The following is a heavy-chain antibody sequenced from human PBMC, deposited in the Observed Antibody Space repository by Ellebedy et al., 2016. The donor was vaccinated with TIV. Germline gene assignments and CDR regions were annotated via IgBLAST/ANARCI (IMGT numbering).Heavy chain of an antibody. J-gene: IGHJ4*02. CDR1: GGTFSTYA. CDR3: ARGAKVGDYYFAY. V-gene: IGHV1-69*01. Sequence: SGGTFSTYALSWVRQAPGQGLEWVGGIIPLFGTANYAQKFQDRVTITADEFTTTAYMELSSLRSEDTAVYYCARGAKVGDYYFAYWGQGTLVTVSS. CDR2: IIPLFGTA. D-gene: IGHD3-10*01.